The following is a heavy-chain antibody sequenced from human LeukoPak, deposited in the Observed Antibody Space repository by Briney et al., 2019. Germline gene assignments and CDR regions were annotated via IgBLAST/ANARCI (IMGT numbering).Heavy chain of an antibody. Sequence: GGSLRLSCEASGFTFTRYAMSWVRQAPGKGLEWVSAISGSGGSTYYADSVKGRFTISRDNYKNTLYLQMKSLRAEDTAVYFCAKAVCSSTSWYADYWGQGTLVTVSS. CDR3: AKAVCSSTSWYADY. D-gene: IGHD2-2*01. CDR2: ISGSGGST. CDR1: GFTFTRYA. J-gene: IGHJ4*02. V-gene: IGHV3-23*01.